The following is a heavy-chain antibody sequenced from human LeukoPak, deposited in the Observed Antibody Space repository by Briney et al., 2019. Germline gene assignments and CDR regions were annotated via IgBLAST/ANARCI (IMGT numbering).Heavy chain of an antibody. CDR1: GFTFSSYA. D-gene: IGHD3-9*01. Sequence: GGSLRLSCAASGFTFSSYAMSWVRQAPGKGLEWVSAISGSGGSTYYADSVKGRFTISRDNSKNTLYLQMNSLRAEDTAVYYCAKGRPDYDILTGYAGDWGQGTLVTVSS. J-gene: IGHJ4*02. V-gene: IGHV3-23*01. CDR2: ISGSGGST. CDR3: AKGRPDYDILTGYAGD.